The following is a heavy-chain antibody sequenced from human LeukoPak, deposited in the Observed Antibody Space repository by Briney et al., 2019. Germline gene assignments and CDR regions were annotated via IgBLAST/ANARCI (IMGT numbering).Heavy chain of an antibody. Sequence: SETLSLTCSVSGASIRSFYWSWIRQSPGKGLEWIGYISYSGSTKYNPSLKSRATMSADTSKSQLSLGLNSVTAADTAVYFCAQQVVGTSDTFDVWGQGTLVTVSS. D-gene: IGHD2-15*01. V-gene: IGHV4-59*01. CDR1: GASIRSFY. CDR2: ISYSGST. CDR3: AQQVVGTSDTFDV. J-gene: IGHJ3*01.